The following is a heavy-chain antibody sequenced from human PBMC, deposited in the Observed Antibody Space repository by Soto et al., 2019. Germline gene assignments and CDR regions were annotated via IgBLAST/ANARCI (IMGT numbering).Heavy chain of an antibody. CDR3: ARDTAVAGMIYFDY. D-gene: IGHD6-19*01. CDR1: GFTFSSYS. V-gene: IGHV3-21*01. Sequence: PGGSLRLSCAASGFTFSSYSTNWVRQAPGKGLEWVSSISSSSSYIYYADSVKGRFTISRDNAKNSLYLQMNSLRAEDTAVYYCARDTAVAGMIYFDYWGQGTLVTVSS. J-gene: IGHJ4*02. CDR2: ISSSSSYI.